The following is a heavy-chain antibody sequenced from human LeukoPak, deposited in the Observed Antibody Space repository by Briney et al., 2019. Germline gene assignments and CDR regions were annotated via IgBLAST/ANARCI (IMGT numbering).Heavy chain of an antibody. D-gene: IGHD2-21*01. CDR3: ARAFKYSMSDYFFDY. V-gene: IGHV3-20*04. CDR1: GFTFDDYD. J-gene: IGHJ4*02. Sequence: PGGSLRLSCAASGFTFDDYDMSWVRQAPGKGLEWVSGINWNGGRTGYADSVKGRFTISRDNAKNSLYLQMNSLRAEDTALYYCARAFKYSMSDYFFDYWGQGTLVTVSS. CDR2: INWNGGRT.